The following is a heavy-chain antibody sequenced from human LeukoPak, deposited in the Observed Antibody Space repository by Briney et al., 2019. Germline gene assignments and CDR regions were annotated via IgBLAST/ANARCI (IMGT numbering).Heavy chain of an antibody. Sequence: GGSLRLSCAASGFTFSSYGMHWVRQAPGKGLEWVAFIRYDGSNKYYADSVKGRFTISRDNSKNTLYLQMNSLRAEDTAVYYCAKDFYGELLYYYYMDVWGKGTTVTVSS. D-gene: IGHD2/OR15-2a*01. V-gene: IGHV3-30*02. CDR2: IRYDGSNK. CDR3: AKDFYGELLYYYYMDV. J-gene: IGHJ6*03. CDR1: GFTFSSYG.